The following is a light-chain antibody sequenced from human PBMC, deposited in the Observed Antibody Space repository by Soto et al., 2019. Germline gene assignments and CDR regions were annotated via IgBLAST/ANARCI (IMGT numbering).Light chain of an antibody. J-gene: IGKJ2*01. Sequence: ERVMTQSPATLSVSPGERATLFCRASQSVSSNLAWYQQKPGQAPRLLIYGASTRATGIPARFSGSGSGTEFSLTISSLQSEDFGVYYCQQYNDWPPYTFGQGTKLDIK. CDR2: GAS. V-gene: IGKV3-15*01. CDR3: QQYNDWPPYT. CDR1: QSVSSN.